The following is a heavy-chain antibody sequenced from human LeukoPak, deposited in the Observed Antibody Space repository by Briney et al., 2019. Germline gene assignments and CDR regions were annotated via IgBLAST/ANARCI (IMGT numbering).Heavy chain of an antibody. CDR1: GFTFSSYW. Sequence: PGGSLRLPCAASGFTFSSYWMSWVRQAPGKGLEWVANIKQDGSEKYYVDSVKGRFTISRDNAKNSLYLQMNSLRAEDTAVYYCAREASYCSGGSCYFTYFQHWGQGTLVTVSS. D-gene: IGHD2-15*01. J-gene: IGHJ1*01. V-gene: IGHV3-7*01. CDR3: AREASYCSGGSCYFTYFQH. CDR2: IKQDGSEK.